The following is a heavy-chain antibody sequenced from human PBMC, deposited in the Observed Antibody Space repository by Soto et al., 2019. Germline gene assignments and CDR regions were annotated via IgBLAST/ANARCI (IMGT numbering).Heavy chain of an antibody. V-gene: IGHV1-8*01. D-gene: IGHD4-17*01. CDR3: ARGPTHDYEYYYYGMDI. CDR1: GYTFTSYD. CDR2: MNPNSGNT. J-gene: IGHJ6*02. Sequence: GASVKVSCKASGYTFTSYDINWVRQATGQGLEWMGWMNPNSGNTGYAQKFQGRVTMTRNTSISTAYMELSSLRSEDTAVYAGARGPTHDYEYYYYGMDIWGQGTTVTVSS.